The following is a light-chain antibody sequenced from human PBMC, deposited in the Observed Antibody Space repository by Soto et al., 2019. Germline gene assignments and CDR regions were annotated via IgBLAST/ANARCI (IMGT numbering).Light chain of an antibody. J-gene: IGKJ4*01. CDR2: AAS. CDR3: HMYKSAPPT. CDR1: QDIDNY. Sequence: DIQMTQSPSSLSASVGDRVTITCRASQDIDNYLAWYQQKPGKVPNHPIYAASTLQSGVPSRFSGSGSGTDFTLKISSLQPEDVATYYCHMYKSAPPTFGGGTKVEIK. V-gene: IGKV1-27*01.